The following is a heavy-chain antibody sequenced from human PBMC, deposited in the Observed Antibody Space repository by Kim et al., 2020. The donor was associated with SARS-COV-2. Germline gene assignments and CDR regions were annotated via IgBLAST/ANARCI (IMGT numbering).Heavy chain of an antibody. J-gene: IGHJ4*02. D-gene: IGHD6-19*01. CDR3: AKYGTKIPVAGFDY. Sequence: YGDSVNGRFTISRDNSKNTLFLQMNSLRAEDTAIYYCAKYGTKIPVAGFDYWGQGTLVTVSS. V-gene: IGHV3-23*01.